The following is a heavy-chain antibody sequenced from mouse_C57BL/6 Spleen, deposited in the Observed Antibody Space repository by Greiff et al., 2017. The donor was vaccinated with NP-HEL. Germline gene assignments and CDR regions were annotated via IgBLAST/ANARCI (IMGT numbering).Heavy chain of an antibody. V-gene: IGHV1-82*01. CDR3: ARHGNYPYYFDD. J-gene: IGHJ2*01. D-gene: IGHD2-1*01. Sequence: QVQLQQSGPELVKPGASVKISCKASGYAFSSSWMNWVKQRPGKGLEWIGRIYPGDGDTNYNGKFKGKATLTADKSSSTAYMQLSSLTSEDSAVYFCARHGNYPYYFDDWGQGTTLTVSS. CDR2: IYPGDGDT. CDR1: GYAFSSSW.